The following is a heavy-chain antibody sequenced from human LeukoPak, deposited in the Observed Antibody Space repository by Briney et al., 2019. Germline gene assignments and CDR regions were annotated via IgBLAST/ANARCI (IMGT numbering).Heavy chain of an antibody. J-gene: IGHJ4*02. CDR1: GGSFSGYY. CDR3: ARNPIAAAGTFDY. CDR2: INHSGST. Sequence: SETLSLTCAVYGGSFSGYYWSWIRQPPGKGLEWIGEINHSGSTNYNPSLKSRVTISVDTSQNQFSLKLSSVTAADTAVYYCARNPIAAAGTFDYWGQGTLVTVSS. D-gene: IGHD6-13*01. V-gene: IGHV4-34*01.